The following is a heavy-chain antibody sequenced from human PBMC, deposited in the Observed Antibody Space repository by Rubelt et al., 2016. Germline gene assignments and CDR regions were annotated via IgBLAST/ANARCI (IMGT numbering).Heavy chain of an antibody. CDR2: IYSGGHT. V-gene: IGHV3-53*01. D-gene: IGHD3-16*01. J-gene: IGHJ4*02. CDR3: VSSTLATGVFDY. Sequence: EVQLVESGGGLIQPGGSLRLSCAASEFTVSDKYMSWVRQAPEKGLEWVSVIYSGGHTYYADSVKGRFTISRDSSKNTLSLQMNSLRAEDTAVYYCVSSTLATGVFDYWGLGTLVTVSS. CDR1: EFTVSDKY.